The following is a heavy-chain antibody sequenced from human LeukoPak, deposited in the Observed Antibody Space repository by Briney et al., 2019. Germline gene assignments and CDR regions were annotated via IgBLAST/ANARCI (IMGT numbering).Heavy chain of an antibody. CDR3: AREWGSYYDSSGYDY. J-gene: IGHJ4*02. D-gene: IGHD3-22*01. CDR1: GYTFTSYG. Sequence: SVKVSCKASGYTFTSYGISWVRQAPGQGLEWMGRIIPILGIANYAQKFQGRVTMTRNTSISTAYMELSSLRSEDTAVYYCAREWGSYYDSSGYDYWGQGTLVTVSS. V-gene: IGHV1-69*04. CDR2: IIPILGIA.